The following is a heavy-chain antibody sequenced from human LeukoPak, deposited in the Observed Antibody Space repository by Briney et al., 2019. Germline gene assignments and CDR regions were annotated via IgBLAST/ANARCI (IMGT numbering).Heavy chain of an antibody. J-gene: IGHJ4*02. V-gene: IGHV4-34*01. CDR1: GGSFSGYY. CDR3: TITTGTTLGLMDY. CDR2: INHSGST. Sequence: SETLSLTCAVYGGSFSGYYWGWIRQPPGKGLGWIGEINHSGSTNYNPSLKSRVTISVDTSKNQLSLKMSSVTAADTAVYYCTITTGTTLGLMDYWGQGTLVTVSS. D-gene: IGHD1-1*01.